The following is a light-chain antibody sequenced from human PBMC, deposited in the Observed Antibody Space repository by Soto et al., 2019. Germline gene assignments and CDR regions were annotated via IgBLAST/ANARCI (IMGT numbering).Light chain of an antibody. CDR3: ETWDIITHAV. CDR2: LEGSGNY. CDR1: SGHSTYI. J-gene: IGLJ7*01. V-gene: IGLV4-60*02. Sequence: QLVLTQSSSASASLGSSVKLTCTLSSGHSTYIIAWHQQQPGKAPRYLMKLEGSGNYNKGSGVSDRFSGSSSGADRYLTISNLPFEDEADYYCETWDIITHAVFGGGTQLTVL.